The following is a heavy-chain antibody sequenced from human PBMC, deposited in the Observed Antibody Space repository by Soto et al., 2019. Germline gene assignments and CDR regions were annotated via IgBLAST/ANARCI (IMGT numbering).Heavy chain of an antibody. CDR3: ARHGSDSGWFFFDP. CDR2: ISAYNGNR. J-gene: IGHJ5*02. Sequence: ASVKVSCKASGYTFTSYGISWVRQAPGQGLEWMGWISAYNGNRNYAQKVQGRVTMTTDTSTSTAYMELRSLRSDDTAVYYCARHGSDSGWFFFDPWGQGALVTVSS. CDR1: GYTFTSYG. V-gene: IGHV1-18*01. D-gene: IGHD6-19*01.